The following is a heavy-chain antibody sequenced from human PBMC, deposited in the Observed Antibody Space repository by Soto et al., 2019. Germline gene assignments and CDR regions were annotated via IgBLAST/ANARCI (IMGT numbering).Heavy chain of an antibody. V-gene: IGHV4-59*01. CDR2: IYYSGST. Sequence: SETLSLTCTVSGGSISSYYWSWIRQPPGKGLEWIGYIYYSGSTNYNPSLKSRVTISVDTSKNQFSLKLTSVTAADTAVYFCARSGSKYGANAFDIWDQGTMVTVSS. CDR1: GGSISSYY. D-gene: IGHD5-18*01. J-gene: IGHJ3*02. CDR3: ARSGSKYGANAFDI.